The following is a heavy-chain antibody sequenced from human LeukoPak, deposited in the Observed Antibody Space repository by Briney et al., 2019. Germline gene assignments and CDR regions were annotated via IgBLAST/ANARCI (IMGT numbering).Heavy chain of an antibody. V-gene: IGHV3-48*04. D-gene: IGHD3/OR15-3a*01. CDR1: GFTFSSYS. Sequence: RPWGSLRLSCAASGFTFSSYSMNWVRQAPGKGLGWVSYISSSSSTICYADSVKGRFTISRDNAKNSLYLQMNSLRAEDTAVYYCARAVSGLFDYWGQGTLVTVSS. CDR2: ISSSSSTI. CDR3: ARAVSGLFDY. J-gene: IGHJ4*02.